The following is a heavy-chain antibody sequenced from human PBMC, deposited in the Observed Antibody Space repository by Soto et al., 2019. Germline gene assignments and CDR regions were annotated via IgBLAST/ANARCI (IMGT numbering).Heavy chain of an antibody. J-gene: IGHJ5*02. V-gene: IGHV3-7*01. Sequence: QAGGSLRLSCAASGFTFSSYWMSWVRQAPGNGLEWVANIKQDGSEKYYVDSVKGRFTISRDNAKNSLYLQMNSLRAEDTAVYYCARDQPAAIPNWFDTWGQGTLVTVSS. CDR3: ARDQPAAIPNWFDT. CDR1: GFTFSSYW. D-gene: IGHD2-2*01. CDR2: IKQDGSEK.